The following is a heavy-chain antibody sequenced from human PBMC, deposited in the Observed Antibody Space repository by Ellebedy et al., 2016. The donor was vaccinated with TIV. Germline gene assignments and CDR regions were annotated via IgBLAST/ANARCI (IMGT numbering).Heavy chain of an antibody. CDR3: ATHPAAPLAGTPGYAFDI. D-gene: IGHD1-1*01. V-gene: IGHV3-23*01. Sequence: GGSLRLXCSTSGFSFISFAMSWVRQTPGKGLEWVSGITGNAITTYYADSVKGRFTISRDNSKNTVYLQMNSLRAEDTALYYCATHPAAPLAGTPGYAFDIWGQGTMVTVSS. J-gene: IGHJ3*02. CDR2: ITGNAITT. CDR1: GFSFISFA.